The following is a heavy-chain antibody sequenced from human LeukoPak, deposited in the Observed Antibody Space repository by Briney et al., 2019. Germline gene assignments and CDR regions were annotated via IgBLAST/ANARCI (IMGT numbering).Heavy chain of an antibody. Sequence: ASVKVSCKVSGYTLTELSMHWVRQAPGKGLEWMGGFDPEDGETIYAQKFQGRVTMTEDTSTDTAYMELSSLRSEDTAVYYCATDPLGWNSREVWFDPWGQGTLVTVSS. CDR2: FDPEDGET. CDR1: GYTLTELS. J-gene: IGHJ5*02. V-gene: IGHV1-24*01. CDR3: ATDPLGWNSREVWFDP. D-gene: IGHD1-7*01.